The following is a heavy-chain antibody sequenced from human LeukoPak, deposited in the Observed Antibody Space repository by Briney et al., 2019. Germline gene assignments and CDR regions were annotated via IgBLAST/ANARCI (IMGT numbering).Heavy chain of an antibody. V-gene: IGHV3-23*01. CDR1: GFTFSSYA. D-gene: IGHD5-24*01. CDR3: AKKRDAFDI. CDR2: LTDSGGTT. Sequence: GESLRLSCVASGFTFSSYAMGWVRQAPGKRPEWVSSLTDSGGTTYYVDSVKGRFTISRDNSKNTLYLHMNSLRAEDTAMYYCAKKRDAFDIWGQGTVAAVSS. J-gene: IGHJ3*02.